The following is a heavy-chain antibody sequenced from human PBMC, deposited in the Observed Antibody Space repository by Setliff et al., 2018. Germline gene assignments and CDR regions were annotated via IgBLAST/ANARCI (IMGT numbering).Heavy chain of an antibody. V-gene: IGHV1-8*02. CDR1: GYTFTSCD. Sequence: GASVKVSCKASGYTFTSCDINWVRQATGQGLEWMGWMNPNSGNTGYAQKFQGRVTMTRNTSISTAYMDLSSLRFEDTAVYYCARAQSWSGGPYYFDNWGQGTLVTVSS. CDR2: MNPNSGNT. CDR3: ARAQSWSGGPYYFDN. D-gene: IGHD3-3*01. J-gene: IGHJ4*02.